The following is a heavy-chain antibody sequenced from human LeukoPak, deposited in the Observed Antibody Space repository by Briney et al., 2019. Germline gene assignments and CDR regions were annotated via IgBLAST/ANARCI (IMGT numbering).Heavy chain of an antibody. Sequence: SETLSLTCTVSGVSISSSYWSWIRQPPGKGLEWIGYIYYSGSTNYNPSLKSRVTMSVDTSKNQFSLKVTSVTAADTAVYYCARLTAYFDLWGRSTLVTVSS. CDR2: IYYSGST. J-gene: IGHJ2*01. CDR3: ARLTAYFDL. V-gene: IGHV4-59*08. CDR1: GVSISSSY.